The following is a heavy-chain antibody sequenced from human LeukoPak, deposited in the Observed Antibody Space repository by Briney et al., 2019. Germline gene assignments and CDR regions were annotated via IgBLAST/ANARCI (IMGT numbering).Heavy chain of an antibody. V-gene: IGHV3-23*01. CDR2: ISGSGGGT. CDR1: GFTFSSYA. Sequence: GGSLRLSCAASGFTFSSYAMSWVRQAPGKGLEWVSAISGSGGGTYYADSVKGRFTISRDNSKNTLYLQMNSLRAEDTAVYYCAKSSSSYSSSWLVDYWGQGTLVTVSS. J-gene: IGHJ4*02. D-gene: IGHD6-13*01. CDR3: AKSSSSYSSSWLVDY.